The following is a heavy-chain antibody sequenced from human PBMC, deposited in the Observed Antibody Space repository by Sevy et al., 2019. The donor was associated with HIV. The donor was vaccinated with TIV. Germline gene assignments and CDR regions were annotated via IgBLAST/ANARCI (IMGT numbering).Heavy chain of an antibody. CDR1: GFTFSSYG. CDR2: INSDGSST. D-gene: IGHD2-21*02. Sequence: GGSLRLSCAASGFTFSSYGMHWVRQAPGKGLVWVSRINSDGSSTSYADSVKGRFTISRDNGKNTLYLQMDSLRAEDSAVFYCARDCGGDCYSGGDAFDFWGQGTMVTVSS. V-gene: IGHV3-74*01. J-gene: IGHJ3*01. CDR3: ARDCGGDCYSGGDAFDF.